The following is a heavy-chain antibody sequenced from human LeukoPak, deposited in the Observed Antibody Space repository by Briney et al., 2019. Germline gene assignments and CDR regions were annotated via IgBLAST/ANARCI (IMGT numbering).Heavy chain of an antibody. Sequence: GGSLRLSCAASGFAFSSYAMSWVRQAPGKGLEWVSTITTSGGTTYYADSVKGRFTISRDNSRNTLYLQMHSLRAEDTAVYYCAKLAYYYDPEYFQHWGQGTLVTVSS. J-gene: IGHJ1*01. V-gene: IGHV3-23*01. CDR1: GFAFSSYA. CDR3: AKLAYYYDPEYFQH. CDR2: ITTSGGTT. D-gene: IGHD3-22*01.